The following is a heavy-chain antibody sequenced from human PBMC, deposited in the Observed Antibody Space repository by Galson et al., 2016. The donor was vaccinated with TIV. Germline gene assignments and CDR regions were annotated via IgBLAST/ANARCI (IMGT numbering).Heavy chain of an antibody. CDR3: AKDPRIYGDYLLAYFDY. J-gene: IGHJ4*02. V-gene: IGHV3-30*18. CDR2: ILYDGTNK. Sequence: MHWVRQAPGKGLEWVAVILYDGTNKYYADSVKGRFTISRDNSKNTLSLQMNSLGTEDTAVYYCAKDPRIYGDYLLAYFDYWGQGTLVTVSS. D-gene: IGHD4-17*01.